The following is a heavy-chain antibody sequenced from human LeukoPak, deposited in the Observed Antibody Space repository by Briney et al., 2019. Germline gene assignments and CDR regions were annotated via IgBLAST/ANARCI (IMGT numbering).Heavy chain of an antibody. Sequence: PGGSLRLSCAASGFTFSSYSMNWVRQAPGKGLEWVSSISSSSSYIYYADSVKGRFTISRDNAKNSLYLQMNSLRAEDTAVYYCARDVPDYYDSSGYFRPFDYWGQGTLVTVSS. CDR1: GFTFSSYS. D-gene: IGHD3-22*01. J-gene: IGHJ4*02. V-gene: IGHV3-21*01. CDR2: ISSSSSYI. CDR3: ARDVPDYYDSSGYFRPFDY.